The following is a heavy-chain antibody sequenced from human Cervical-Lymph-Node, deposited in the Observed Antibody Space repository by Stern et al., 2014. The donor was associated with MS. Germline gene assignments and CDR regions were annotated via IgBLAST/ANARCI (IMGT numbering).Heavy chain of an antibody. CDR3: ARGYSSGWYAGSDY. CDR1: GFSFSDSY. D-gene: IGHD6-19*01. J-gene: IGHJ4*02. CDR2: ISGSTSYT. V-gene: IGHV3-11*06. Sequence: VQLVESGGGLVKPGGSLRLSCAASGFSFSDSYMSWIRPAPGKGLEWVTSISGSTSYTKYADSVKGRFTISRDNTKNSLYLQMNSLSAEDTAVYYCARGYSSGWYAGSDYWGQGSLVTVSS.